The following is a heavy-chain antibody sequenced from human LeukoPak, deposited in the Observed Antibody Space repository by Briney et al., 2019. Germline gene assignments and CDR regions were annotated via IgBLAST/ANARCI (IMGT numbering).Heavy chain of an antibody. D-gene: IGHD5-12*01. V-gene: IGHV4-39*01. CDR2: MYYGGST. CDR1: GGSISSSNYY. CDR3: ARHRGSGYDTDH. J-gene: IGHJ5*02. Sequence: SETLSLTCTVSGGSISSSNYYWGWIRQPPGKGLEWIGRMYYGGSTYYNPSLKSRVTISIDTSQNQFSLNLRSVTAADTAVYYCARHRGSGYDTDHWGQGMLVTVSS.